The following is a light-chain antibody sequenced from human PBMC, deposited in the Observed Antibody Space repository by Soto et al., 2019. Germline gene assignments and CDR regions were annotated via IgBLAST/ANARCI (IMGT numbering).Light chain of an antibody. Sequence: EIVMTQSPATLSVSPGERATLSCRTSQSVSSNLAWYQQKTGQAPRLLIYGASTRATGIPARFSGSGSGTEFTLTISSLESEDVAVYYCQQYNNWLRTFGQGTKVEIK. CDR2: GAS. V-gene: IGKV3-15*01. CDR1: QSVSSN. CDR3: QQYNNWLRT. J-gene: IGKJ1*01.